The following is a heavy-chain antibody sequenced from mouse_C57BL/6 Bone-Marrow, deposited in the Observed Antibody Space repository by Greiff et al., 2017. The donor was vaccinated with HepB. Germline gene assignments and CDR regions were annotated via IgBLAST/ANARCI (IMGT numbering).Heavy chain of an antibody. CDR1: GYAFSSYW. D-gene: IGHD1-1*01. V-gene: IGHV1-82*01. CDR2: IYPGDGDT. CDR3: AREDDYYGRFDD. Sequence: QVQLKESGPELVKPGASVKISCKASGYAFSSYWMNWVKQRPGKGLEWIGRIYPGDGDTNYNGKFKGKATLTADKSSSTAYMRLSSLTSEDSAVYFDAREDDYYGRFDDWGQGTTLTVSS. J-gene: IGHJ2*01.